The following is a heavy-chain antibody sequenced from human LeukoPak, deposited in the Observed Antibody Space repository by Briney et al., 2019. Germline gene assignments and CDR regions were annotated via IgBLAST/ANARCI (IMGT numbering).Heavy chain of an antibody. CDR2: IYGDGST. Sequence: PGGSLRLSCVVSGLTVSSTYMSWVRRAPGKGLEWVSVIYGDGSTYYADSVRGRFTISRDYSKNTVFLQMNSLRAEDTAVYYCARGGSTSWSVDYWGQGTLVTVSS. D-gene: IGHD6-13*01. V-gene: IGHV3-53*01. J-gene: IGHJ4*02. CDR1: GLTVSSTY. CDR3: ARGGSTSWSVDY.